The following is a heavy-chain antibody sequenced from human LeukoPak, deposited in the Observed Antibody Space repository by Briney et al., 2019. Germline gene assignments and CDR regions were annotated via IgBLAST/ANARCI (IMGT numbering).Heavy chain of an antibody. CDR3: ARHKADSLCGYGDAFDI. D-gene: IGHD5-18*01. J-gene: IGHJ3*02. Sequence: GESLKISCKGSGYSFTNYWIGWVRQMPGKGPEWMGIIYPGDSDTRYSPSFQGQVTISADKSITTAYLQRSSLKASDTAMYYCARHKADSLCGYGDAFDIWGQGTMVTVSS. CDR1: GYSFTNYW. V-gene: IGHV5-51*01. CDR2: IYPGDSDT.